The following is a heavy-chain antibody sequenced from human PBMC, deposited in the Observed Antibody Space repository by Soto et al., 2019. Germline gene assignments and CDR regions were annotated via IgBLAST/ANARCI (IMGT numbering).Heavy chain of an antibody. J-gene: IGHJ3*02. D-gene: IGHD2-15*01. CDR1: GFTFTSSA. V-gene: IGHV1-58*02. CDR2: IVVGSGNT. CDR3: AGYCSGGSCYNDAFDI. Sequence: SVKASCKASGFTFTSSAMQWVRQARGQRLEWIGWIVVGSGNTNYAQKFQERVTITRDMSTSTAYMELSSLRSEDTAVYYCAGYCSGGSCYNDAFDIWGQGTMVTVSS.